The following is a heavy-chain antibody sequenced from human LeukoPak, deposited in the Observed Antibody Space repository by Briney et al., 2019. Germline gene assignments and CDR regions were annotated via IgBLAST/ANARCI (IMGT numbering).Heavy chain of an antibody. V-gene: IGHV1-24*01. CDR2: FDPESGKR. CDR1: GYSLSELS. J-gene: IGHJ5*02. D-gene: IGHD3-10*01. CDR3: ARDLYYGSGSWLYAVSYWFDP. Sequence: ASVRVSCKVSGYSLSELSMDWVRQAPGKGLEWVGGFDPESGKRLYAQKFQGRVTMTEDTSTNTAYIEVTSLTSEDTAVYYCARDLYYGSGSWLYAVSYWFDPWGQGTLVTVSS.